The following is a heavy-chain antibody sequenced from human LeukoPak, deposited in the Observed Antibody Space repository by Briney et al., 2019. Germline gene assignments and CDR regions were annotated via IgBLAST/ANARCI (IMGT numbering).Heavy chain of an antibody. CDR2: ISWNSGSI. J-gene: IGHJ4*02. V-gene: IGHV3-9*01. Sequence: GGSLRLSCAASGFTLDDYAMHWVRQAPGKGLEWVSGISWNSGSIGYADSVKGRFTISRDNAKNSLYLQMNSLRAEDTALYYCAKEYLNDHYYDSSGALDYWGQGTLVTVSS. CDR3: AKEYLNDHYYDSSGALDY. CDR1: GFTLDDYA. D-gene: IGHD3-22*01.